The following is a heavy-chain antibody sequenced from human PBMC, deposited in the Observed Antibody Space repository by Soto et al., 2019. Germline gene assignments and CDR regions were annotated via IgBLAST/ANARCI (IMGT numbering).Heavy chain of an antibody. CDR2: IKSKTDGGTT. V-gene: IGHV3-15*01. D-gene: IGHD3-3*02. CDR1: GFTFTSAW. Sequence: EVQLVESGGGLIEPGGSLRLSCAASGFTFTSAWMSWVRQAPGKGLEWVGRIKSKTDGGTTDYAAPVRGRFTISRDNSRNTLYVPLISMKTEETAVYYCTRDSILAALFHWGQGTLVTVSS. CDR3: TRDSILAALFH. J-gene: IGHJ4*02.